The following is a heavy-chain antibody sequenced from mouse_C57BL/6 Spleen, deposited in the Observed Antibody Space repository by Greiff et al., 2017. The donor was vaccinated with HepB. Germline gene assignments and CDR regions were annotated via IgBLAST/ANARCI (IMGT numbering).Heavy chain of an antibody. V-gene: IGHV5-9-1*02. CDR2: ISSDGDYI. CDR3: TRDRGSNWFAY. CDR1: GFTFSSYA. Sequence: EVMLVESGEGLVKPGGSLKLSCAASGFTFSSYAMSWVRRTPETRLEWVAYISSDGDYIYYADTVKGRFTISRDNARNTLYLQMSSLKSEDTAMYYCTRDRGSNWFAYWGQGTLVTVSA. D-gene: IGHD2-5*01. J-gene: IGHJ3*01.